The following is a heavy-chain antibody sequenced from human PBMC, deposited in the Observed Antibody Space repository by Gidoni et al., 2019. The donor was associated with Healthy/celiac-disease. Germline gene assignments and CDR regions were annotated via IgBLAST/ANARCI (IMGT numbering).Heavy chain of an antibody. J-gene: IGHJ4*02. Sequence: QSGAEVKKPGESLKISCKGSGYSFTSYWIGWVRQMPGKGLEWMGIIYPGDSDTRYSPSFQGQVTISADKSISTAYLQWSSLKASDTAMYYCARLLGVLGSRDEYYFDYWGQGTLVTVSS. V-gene: IGHV5-51*01. D-gene: IGHD1-26*01. CDR1: GYSFTSYW. CDR3: ARLLGVLGSRDEYYFDY. CDR2: IYPGDSDT.